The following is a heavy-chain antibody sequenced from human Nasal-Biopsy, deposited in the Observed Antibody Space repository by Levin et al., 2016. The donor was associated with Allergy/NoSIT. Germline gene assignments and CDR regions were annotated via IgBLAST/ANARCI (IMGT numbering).Heavy chain of an antibody. Sequence: GESLKISCTASGFTLSDSAIHWVRQAPGKGLQWVSVISSDGRTKYSADSVRGRITISRDNSKNTIYLQMSSLTAEDTAVYYCAKEYLMRAVSCKITGCKYVFYAMDVWGQGTTVTVSS. D-gene: IGHD2-2*01. J-gene: IGHJ6*02. CDR2: ISSDGRTK. CDR1: GFTLSDSA. CDR3: AKEYLMRAVSCKITGCKYVFYAMDV. V-gene: IGHV3-30*18.